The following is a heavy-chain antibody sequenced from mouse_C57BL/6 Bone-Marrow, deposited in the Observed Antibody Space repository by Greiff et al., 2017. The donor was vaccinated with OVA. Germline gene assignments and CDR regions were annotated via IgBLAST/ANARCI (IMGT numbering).Heavy chain of an antibody. D-gene: IGHD2-5*01. Sequence: QVQLKQSGAELARPGASVKLSCKASGYTFTSYGISWVKQRTGQGLEWIGEIYPRSGNTYYNEKFKGKATLTADKSSSTAYMELRSLTSEDSAVYFCAGVTRAYWGQGTLVTVSA. CDR3: AGVTRAY. CDR1: GYTFTSYG. J-gene: IGHJ3*01. V-gene: IGHV1-81*01. CDR2: IYPRSGNT.